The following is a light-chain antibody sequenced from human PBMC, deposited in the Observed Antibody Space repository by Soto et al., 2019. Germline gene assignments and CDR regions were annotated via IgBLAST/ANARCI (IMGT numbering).Light chain of an antibody. V-gene: IGLV1-51*01. CDR1: TSNIGINF. J-gene: IGLJ2*01. Sequence: QSVLTQPHSVSVAPGQTVTISCSGATSNIGINFLSWYQQLPGTAPKLLIYDNNKRPSGIPDRFSGSKSGTSATLGITGVQPGDEADYYCGTWDGGLSAVVFGGGTKLTVL. CDR3: GTWDGGLSAVV. CDR2: DNN.